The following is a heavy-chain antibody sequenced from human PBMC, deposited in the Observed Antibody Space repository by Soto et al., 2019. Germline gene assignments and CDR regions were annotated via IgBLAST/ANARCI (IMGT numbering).Heavy chain of an antibody. CDR1: GFTFSSYG. CDR2: ISYDGSNK. V-gene: IGHV3-30*18. J-gene: IGHJ6*03. CDR3: AKETRYSYRFVGYYYYYMDV. Sequence: GSLRLSCAASGFTFSSYGMHWVRQAPGKGLEWVAVISYDGSNKYYADSVKGRFTISRDNSKNTLYLQMNSLRAEDTAVYYCAKETRYSYRFVGYYYYYMDVWGKGTTVTVSS. D-gene: IGHD5-18*01.